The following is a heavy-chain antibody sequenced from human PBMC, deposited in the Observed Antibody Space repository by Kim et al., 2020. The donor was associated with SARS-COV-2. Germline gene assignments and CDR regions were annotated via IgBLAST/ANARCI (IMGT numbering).Heavy chain of an antibody. D-gene: IGHD1-26*01. V-gene: IGHV3-30*04. Sequence: GGSLRLSCAASGFTFSSYAMHWVRQAPGKGLEWVAVISYDGSNKYYADSVKGRFTISRDNSKNTLYLQMNSLRAEDTAVYYCARDGGWELLAADAFDIWGQGTMVTVSS. CDR1: GFTFSSYA. J-gene: IGHJ3*02. CDR2: ISYDGSNK. CDR3: ARDGGWELLAADAFDI.